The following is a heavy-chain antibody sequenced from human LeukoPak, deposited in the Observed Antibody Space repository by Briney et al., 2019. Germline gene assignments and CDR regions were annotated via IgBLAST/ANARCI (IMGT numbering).Heavy chain of an antibody. J-gene: IGHJ4*02. D-gene: IGHD1-26*01. CDR1: GFTFSSYS. CDR3: ARAGGSYAFDY. Sequence: GGSLRLSCAASGFTFSSYSMNWVRQAPGKGLEWVSSISSSSSYIYYADSVKGRSTISRDNAKNSLYLQMNSLRAEDTAVYYCARAGGSYAFDYWGQGTLVTVSS. V-gene: IGHV3-21*01. CDR2: ISSSSSYI.